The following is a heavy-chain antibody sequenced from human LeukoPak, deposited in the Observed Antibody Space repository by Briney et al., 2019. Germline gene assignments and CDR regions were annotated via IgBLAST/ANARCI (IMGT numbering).Heavy chain of an antibody. D-gene: IGHD1-14*01. Sequence: GASVKVSCKASGYTFTSYGISWLRQAPGQGLGWMAWISVYNGNTNYAQKLQGRVTMTTDTSTSTAYMELTSLRSDDTAVYYCARGHSGIFDYWGQGTLVTVSS. CDR1: GYTFTSYG. CDR2: ISVYNGNT. CDR3: ARGHSGIFDY. J-gene: IGHJ4*02. V-gene: IGHV1-18*01.